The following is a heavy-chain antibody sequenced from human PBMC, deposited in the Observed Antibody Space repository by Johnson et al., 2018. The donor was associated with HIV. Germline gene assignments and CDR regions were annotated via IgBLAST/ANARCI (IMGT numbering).Heavy chain of an antibody. V-gene: IGHV3-7*01. J-gene: IGHJ3*02. CDR2: IGQDGGEK. CDR3: VRDQGSGWPTNAFDI. CDR1: GFTFKNYW. D-gene: IGHD6-19*01. Sequence: VQLVVSGGGVVQPGRSLRLSCVVSGFTFKNYWMTWVRPAPGKGLEWVAYIGQDGGEKEYLDSVKGRFIIFRDNSKNLTNLQMNGLSDEDTADYACVRDQGSGWPTNAFDIWGRGTRVTVSS.